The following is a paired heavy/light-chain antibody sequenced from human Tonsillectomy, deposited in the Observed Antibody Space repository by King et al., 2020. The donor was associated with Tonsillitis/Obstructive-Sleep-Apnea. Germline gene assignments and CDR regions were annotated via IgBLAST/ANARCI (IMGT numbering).Light chain of an antibody. CDR1: TSDVGGYNS. CDR2: DVR. Sequence: QSALTQPRSVSGSPGQSVTISCTGTTSDVGGYNSVSWYQQHPGKAPKFIIYDVRKRPSGVPDRFSGSKSGNTASLTISGLRAEDEADYYCFSHAGSYTHVAFGGGTKLTVL. CDR3: FSHAGSYTHVA. V-gene: IGLV2-11*01. J-gene: IGLJ2*01.
Heavy chain of an antibody. CDR2: ISPYNDNR. J-gene: IGHJ4*02. V-gene: IGHV1-18*01. D-gene: IGHD6-13*01. Sequence: QVQLVQSGAEVKKPGASVKVSCKASGYTFTSYGISWVRQAPGQGLEWVGWISPYNDNRNYAQELQGRVTMTTDTSTSTAYMELRSLRSDDTAVYYCARDPSIAAVGTAVDYWGQGTLVTVSS. CDR1: GYTFTSYG. CDR3: ARDPSIAAVGTAVDY.